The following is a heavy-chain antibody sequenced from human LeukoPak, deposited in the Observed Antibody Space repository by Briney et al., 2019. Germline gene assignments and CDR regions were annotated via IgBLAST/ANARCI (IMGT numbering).Heavy chain of an antibody. Sequence: PSETLSLTCAVYGGSFSGYYWSWIRQPPGKGLEWIGEINHSGTTNYNPSLKSRVTISVDTSKNQFSLKLSSVTAADTAVYYCARHASRALVGYPFDYWGQGTLVTVSS. V-gene: IGHV4-34*01. CDR1: GGSFSGYY. CDR2: INHSGTT. J-gene: IGHJ4*02. D-gene: IGHD3-22*01. CDR3: ARHASRALVGYPFDY.